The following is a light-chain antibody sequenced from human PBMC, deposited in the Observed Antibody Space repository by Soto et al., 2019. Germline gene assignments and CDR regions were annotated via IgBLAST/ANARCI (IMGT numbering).Light chain of an antibody. CDR3: QQSYT. J-gene: IGKJ1*01. CDR2: AAS. V-gene: IGKV1-39*01. CDR1: QSISSY. Sequence: GDSVPISCRASQSISSYLNWYQQKPGKAPKLLIYAASSLQSGVPSRFSGSGSGTDFTLTISSLQPEDFATYYCQQSYTFGQGTKVDIK.